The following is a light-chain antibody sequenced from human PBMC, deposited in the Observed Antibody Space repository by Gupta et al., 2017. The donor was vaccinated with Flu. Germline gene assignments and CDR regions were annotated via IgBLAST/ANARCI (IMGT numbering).Light chain of an antibody. J-gene: IGLJ3*02. V-gene: IGLV2-23*01. CDR2: ESI. CDR1: NSDVGGYKF. CDR3: YSYTTSGTWG. Sequence: QSVLTQPASVSGSPGQSITISCTGTNSDVGGYKFVSWYQQHPGKAPKLIMYESIERPSGVSDRFSGSKSGNTAYLTISGAQADDEAVDHCYSYTTSGTWGFGGGTKVPVL.